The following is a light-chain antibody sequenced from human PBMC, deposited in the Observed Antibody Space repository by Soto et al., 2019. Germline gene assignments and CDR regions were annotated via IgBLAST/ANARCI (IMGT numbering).Light chain of an antibody. CDR2: DNN. Sequence: QSELTQPPAVSAAPGQKVTISCSGGSSNIGNNSVSWYQQLPGTAPKLLIYDNNKRPSGIPDRFSCSKSGTSGTLGITGLQTGEEANYYCATWESSLSAGVFGGGTKLTVL. V-gene: IGLV1-51*01. J-gene: IGLJ2*01. CDR1: SSNIGNNS. CDR3: ATWESSLSAGV.